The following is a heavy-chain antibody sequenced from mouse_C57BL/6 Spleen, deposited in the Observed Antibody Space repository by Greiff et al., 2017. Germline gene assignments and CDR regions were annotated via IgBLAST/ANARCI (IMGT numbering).Heavy chain of an antibody. Sequence: QVQLQQSGPELVKPGASVKISCKASGYTFTDYYINWVKQRPGQGLEWIGWFFPGSGRTYSNEKFKGKATLTVDKSSSTAYMLLSSLISEDSAVYFCARFYYDYDNYFDYWGQGTTLTVSS. CDR1: GYTFTDYY. CDR3: ARFYYDYDNYFDY. D-gene: IGHD2-4*01. J-gene: IGHJ2*01. CDR2: FFPGSGRT. V-gene: IGHV1-75*01.